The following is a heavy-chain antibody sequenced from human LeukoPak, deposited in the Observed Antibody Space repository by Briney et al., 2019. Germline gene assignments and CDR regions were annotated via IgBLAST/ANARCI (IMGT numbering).Heavy chain of an antibody. V-gene: IGHV4-39*07. D-gene: IGHD1-26*01. CDR2: IYRTGSA. Sequence: SQTLSLTCTVSGGSISSSSYYWGWIRQPPGKGLEWIGEIYRTGSANYNPSLKSRVTISVDKSKNQFSLSLNSVTAADTAVYYCVRCGSYCLDYWGQGTLVTVSS. CDR3: VRCGSYCLDY. CDR1: GGSISSSSYY. J-gene: IGHJ4*02.